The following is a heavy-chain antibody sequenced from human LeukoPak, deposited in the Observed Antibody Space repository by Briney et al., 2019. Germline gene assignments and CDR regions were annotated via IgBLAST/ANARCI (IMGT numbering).Heavy chain of an antibody. J-gene: IGHJ6*02. CDR2: ISSSGSTI. CDR1: GFTFSDYY. V-gene: IGHV3-11*01. Sequence: GGSLRLSCAASGFTFSDYYMSWIRQAPGKGLEWVSYISSSGSTIYYADSVKGRFTISRDNAKNSLYLQMNSLSAEDTAVYYCATLYGSGSYYNFNYYYYGMDVWGQGTTVTVSS. D-gene: IGHD3-10*01. CDR3: ATLYGSGSYYNFNYYYYGMDV.